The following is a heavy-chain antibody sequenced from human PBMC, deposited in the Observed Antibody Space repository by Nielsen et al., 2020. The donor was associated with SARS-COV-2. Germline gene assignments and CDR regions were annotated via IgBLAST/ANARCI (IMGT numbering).Heavy chain of an antibody. D-gene: IGHD5-12*01. CDR3: ARLPIVVAYYYGMDV. CDR2: IDPSDSYT. V-gene: IGHV5-10-1*01. Sequence: GESLKISCKGSGYSFTSYWISWVRQMPGKGLEWVGRIDPSDSYTNYSPSFQGHVTISADKSISTAYLQWSSLKASDTAMYYCARLPIVVAYYYGMDVWGQGTTVTVSS. J-gene: IGHJ6*02. CDR1: GYSFTSYW.